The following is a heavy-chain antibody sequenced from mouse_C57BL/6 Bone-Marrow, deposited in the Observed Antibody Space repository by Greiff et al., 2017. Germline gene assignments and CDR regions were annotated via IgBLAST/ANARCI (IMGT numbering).Heavy chain of an antibody. J-gene: IGHJ3*01. D-gene: IGHD1-1*01. CDR3: ARRVYYGSSSWFAY. V-gene: IGHV1-59*01. CDR2: IDPSDSYT. Sequence: QVQLQQPGAELVRPGTSVKLSCKASGYTFTSYWMHWVKQRPGQGLEGIGVIDPSDSYTNYKQKFKGKATLTVDTSSSTAYMQLSSLTSEDSAVYYCARRVYYGSSSWFAYWGQGTLVTVSA. CDR1: GYTFTSYW.